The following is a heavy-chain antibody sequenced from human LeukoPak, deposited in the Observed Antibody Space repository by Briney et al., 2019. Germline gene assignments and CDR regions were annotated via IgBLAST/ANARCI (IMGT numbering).Heavy chain of an antibody. CDR2: INSNSGGT. V-gene: IGHV1-2*02. Sequence: ASVKVSCKASGYTFTGYYIHWVRQAPGQGLEWRGWINSNSGGTNYAQKFQGRVTMTRDTSTTTAYMELNRLRSDDTAVYYCARVRRPEYSSSSYYYYMDVWGKGTTVTVSS. CDR3: ARVRRPEYSSSSYYYYMDV. CDR1: GYTFTGYY. J-gene: IGHJ6*03. D-gene: IGHD6-6*01.